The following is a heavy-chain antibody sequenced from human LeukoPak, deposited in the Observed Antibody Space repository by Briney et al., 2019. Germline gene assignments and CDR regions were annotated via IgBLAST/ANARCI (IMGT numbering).Heavy chain of an antibody. V-gene: IGHV4-59*01. J-gene: IGHJ4*02. D-gene: IGHD1-26*01. CDR2: IYYNGNT. CDR1: GGSISSYY. CDR3: ARAAAGIVGAADY. Sequence: SETLSLTRTVSGGSISSYYWSWIRQPPGKELEWIGYIYYNGNTNYNPSLKSRVTISVDTSKNQLSLKLSSVTAADTAVYYCARAAAGIVGAADYWGQGTLVTVSS.